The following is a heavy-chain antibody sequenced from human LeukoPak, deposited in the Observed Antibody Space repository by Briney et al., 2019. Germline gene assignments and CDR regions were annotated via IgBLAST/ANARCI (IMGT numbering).Heavy chain of an antibody. CDR1: GGSFSGYY. D-gene: IGHD3-16*01. CDR2: INHSGST. CDR3: ARGGENENWFDP. Sequence: PSETLSLTCAVYGGSFSGYYWTWIRQPPGKGLEWIGEINHSGSTNYNASLKSRVTISVDTSKNQFSLRLSSVTAADTAVYYCARGGENENWFDPWGQGTLVTVSS. J-gene: IGHJ5*02. V-gene: IGHV4-34*01.